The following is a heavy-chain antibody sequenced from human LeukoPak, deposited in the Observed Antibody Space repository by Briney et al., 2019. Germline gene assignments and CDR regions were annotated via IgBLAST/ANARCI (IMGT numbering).Heavy chain of an antibody. D-gene: IGHD3-16*01. V-gene: IGHV4-59*01. CDR3: ARDVWGGYFDY. Sequence: SETLSLTCTVSGVSISSYYWSWIRQPPGKGLEWIGYIYYSGSTNYNPSLKSRVTISVDTSKNQFSLKLSSVTAADTAVYYCARDVWGGYFDYWGQGTLVTVSS. CDR1: GVSISSYY. J-gene: IGHJ4*02. CDR2: IYYSGST.